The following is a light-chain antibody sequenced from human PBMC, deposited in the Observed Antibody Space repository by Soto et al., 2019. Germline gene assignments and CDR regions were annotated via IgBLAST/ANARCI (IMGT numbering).Light chain of an antibody. Sequence: IQMTQSPSTLSASVGDRVTITCRASQNISAWLAWYQHKPGTAPKLLIYKASNLKTGVPSRFSGSGSGTELILTISGLQSDDFATYYCQQYSTYPSTFGPGTKLEIK. V-gene: IGKV1-5*03. CDR2: KAS. J-gene: IGKJ2*01. CDR3: QQYSTYPST. CDR1: QNISAW.